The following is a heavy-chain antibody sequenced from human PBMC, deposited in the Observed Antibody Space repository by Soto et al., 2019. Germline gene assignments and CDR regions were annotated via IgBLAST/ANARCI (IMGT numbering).Heavy chain of an antibody. V-gene: IGHV4-59*12. CDR3: ARDVDADFRTDFDY. J-gene: IGHJ4*02. CDR2: IYYSGST. D-gene: IGHD4-17*01. Sequence: SETLSLTCTVSGGTISSWYWSWIRQPPGKGLEWIGYIYYSGSTNCNPSLKSRVTISVDTSKNQFSLKLSSVTAEDTALYYCARDVDADFRTDFDYWGRGTLVTVSS. CDR1: GGTISSWY.